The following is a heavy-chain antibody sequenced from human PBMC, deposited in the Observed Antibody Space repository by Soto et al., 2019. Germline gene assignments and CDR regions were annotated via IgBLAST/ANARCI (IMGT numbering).Heavy chain of an antibody. V-gene: IGHV1-69*01. Sequence: ASVNVSCKASGGTFSNYSISWVRQAPGQWLELMGGIIPIFGTGDYAQKFQGRVTITADESTSTAYMELGSLRSEDTAVFYCALPSSCYDYLYDSWGQGTLVTVSS. CDR2: IIPIFGTG. CDR3: ALPSSCYDYLYDS. CDR1: GGTFSNYS. J-gene: IGHJ4*02. D-gene: IGHD5-12*01.